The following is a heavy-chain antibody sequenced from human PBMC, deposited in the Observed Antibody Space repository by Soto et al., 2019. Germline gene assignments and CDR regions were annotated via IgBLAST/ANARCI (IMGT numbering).Heavy chain of an antibody. Sequence: SETLSLTCAVYGGSFSGYYWSWIRQPPGKGLEWIGEINHSGSTNYNPSLKSRVTISVDTSKNQFSLKLSSVTAADTAVYYCARADRVCSGGSCYPHQGNWFDPWGQGTLVTVSS. V-gene: IGHV4-34*01. D-gene: IGHD2-15*01. CDR3: ARADRVCSGGSCYPHQGNWFDP. CDR2: INHSGST. CDR1: GGSFSGYY. J-gene: IGHJ5*02.